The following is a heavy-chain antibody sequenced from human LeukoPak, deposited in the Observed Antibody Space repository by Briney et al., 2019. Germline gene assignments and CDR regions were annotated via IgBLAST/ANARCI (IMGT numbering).Heavy chain of an antibody. CDR1: GFTFSGFA. CDR3: AKMKGHPLPKYYMDV. Sequence: PGGSLRLSCAASGFTFSGFAMSWVRRTPRKGLEWVSGISGSGDNTLYADSVKSRFTISRDNSKNTLYLEMNSLRAEDTAIYYCAKMKGHPLPKYYMDVWGQGTTVTVSS. V-gene: IGHV3-23*01. J-gene: IGHJ6*01. CDR2: ISGSGDNT. D-gene: IGHD1-26*01.